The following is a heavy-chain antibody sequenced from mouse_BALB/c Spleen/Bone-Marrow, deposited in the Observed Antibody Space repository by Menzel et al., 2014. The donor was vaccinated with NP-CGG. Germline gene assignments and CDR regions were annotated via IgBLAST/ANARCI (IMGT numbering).Heavy chain of an antibody. J-gene: IGHJ3*01. D-gene: IGHD2-3*01. CDR3: GRSDDGCFAY. Sequence: EVQLVESGGGLVQPKGSLKLSCAASGFTFNTYAMNWVRQAPGKGLEWVARIRSKSNNYATYYADSVKDRFTVSRDDSQSMLFLQMNNLKTEDTAMDCCGRSDDGCFAYWGQGTLVTVSA. CDR1: GFTFNTYA. CDR2: IRSKSNNYAT. V-gene: IGHV10-1*02.